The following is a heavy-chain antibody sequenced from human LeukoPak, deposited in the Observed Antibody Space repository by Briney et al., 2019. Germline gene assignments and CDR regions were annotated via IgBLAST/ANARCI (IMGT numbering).Heavy chain of an antibody. CDR1: GFTFSRYA. Sequence: GGSLRLSCAASGFTFSRYAMHWVRQAPGQGLEWVAVISYDGSNVYYADSVKGRFTISRDRSENTLYLQMNSLRVEDTAVYYCARVGYYSSGPFSYFDYWGQGTLVTVSS. CDR3: ARVGYYSSGPFSYFDY. V-gene: IGHV3-30-3*01. CDR2: ISYDGSNV. D-gene: IGHD3-10*01. J-gene: IGHJ4*02.